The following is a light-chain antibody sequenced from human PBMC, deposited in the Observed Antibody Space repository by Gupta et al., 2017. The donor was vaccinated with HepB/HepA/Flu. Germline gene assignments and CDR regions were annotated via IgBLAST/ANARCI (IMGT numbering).Light chain of an antibody. V-gene: IGKV3-20*01. CDR3: QQYGSSPPRFT. CDR1: QSVSSSY. Sequence: ELVLTQSPGTLSLSPGERATLSCRASQSVSSSYLAWYQQKPGQAPRLLIYGASSRATGIPDRFSGSGSGTDFTLTISRLEPEDFAGYYCQQYGSSPPRFTFGPGTKVDIK. J-gene: IGKJ3*01. CDR2: GAS.